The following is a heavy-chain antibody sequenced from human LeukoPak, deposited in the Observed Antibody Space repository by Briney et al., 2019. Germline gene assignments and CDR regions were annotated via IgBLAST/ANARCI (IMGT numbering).Heavy chain of an antibody. J-gene: IGHJ6*03. CDR1: GGSISSYY. V-gene: IGHV4-59*01. Sequence: PSETLSLTCTVSGGSISSYYWSWLRQPPGKGLEWIGYIYYSGSTNYNPSLKSRVTISVDSSKNQFSLKLSSVTAADTAVYYCARGRIAAAGDYYYYYMDVWGKGTTVTISS. D-gene: IGHD6-13*01. CDR2: IYYSGST. CDR3: ARGRIAAAGDYYYYYMDV.